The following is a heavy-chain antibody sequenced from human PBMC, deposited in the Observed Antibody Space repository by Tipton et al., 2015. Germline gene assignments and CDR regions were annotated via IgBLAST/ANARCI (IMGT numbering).Heavy chain of an antibody. CDR2: IQYSGGT. CDR1: SDSINKYY. CDR3: ARARGRHGGLFDS. Sequence: GLVKPSESLSLTCTVSSDSINKYYWSWIRQPPGKELEWIGYIQYSGGTNYNPSLESRVSISVDTSKTQFSLEMRSVTATDTAVYYCARARGRHGGLFDSWGQGILVTVSS. V-gene: IGHV4-59*01. D-gene: IGHD4-23*01. J-gene: IGHJ4*02.